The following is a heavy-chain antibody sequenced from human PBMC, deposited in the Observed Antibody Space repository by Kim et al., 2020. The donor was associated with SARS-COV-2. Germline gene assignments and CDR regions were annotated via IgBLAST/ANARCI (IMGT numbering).Heavy chain of an antibody. Sequence: SETLSLTCTVSGGSISSYYWSWIRQPAGKGLEWIGRIYTSGSTNYNPSLKSRVTMSVDTSKNQFSLKLSSVTAADTAVYYCARDGIVAKVGFPFDLWGRGTLVTVSS. V-gene: IGHV4-4*07. CDR1: GGSISSYY. J-gene: IGHJ2*01. D-gene: IGHD5-12*01. CDR2: IYTSGST. CDR3: ARDGIVAKVGFPFDL.